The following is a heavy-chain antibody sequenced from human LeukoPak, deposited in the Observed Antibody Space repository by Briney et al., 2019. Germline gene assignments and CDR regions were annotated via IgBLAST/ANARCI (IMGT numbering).Heavy chain of an antibody. CDR2: ISSTSSTI. Sequence: GGSLRLSCAASGITFSSHNMNWVRQAPGKGLEWVSYISSTSSTIYYADSVKGRFTISRDNAKKSLYLQMNSLRAEDTAVYYCARDRGEQWPSDAFDIWGQGTMVTVSS. J-gene: IGHJ3*02. D-gene: IGHD6-19*01. V-gene: IGHV3-48*01. CDR3: ARDRGEQWPSDAFDI. CDR1: GITFSSHN.